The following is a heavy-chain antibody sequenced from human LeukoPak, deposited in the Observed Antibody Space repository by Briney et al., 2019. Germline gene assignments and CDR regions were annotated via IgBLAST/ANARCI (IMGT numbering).Heavy chain of an antibody. D-gene: IGHD1-26*01. V-gene: IGHV4-30-4*08. Sequence: SQTLSLTCTVSGGSISSGDYYWSWIRQPPGKGLEWIGYIYYNGNTYYNPSLKSRVTMSLDTSKDQIFLKLSSVTAADTAVYYCARERSGSYPFDYWGQGTLVTVSS. J-gene: IGHJ4*02. CDR2: IYYNGNT. CDR1: GGSISSGDYY. CDR3: ARERSGSYPFDY.